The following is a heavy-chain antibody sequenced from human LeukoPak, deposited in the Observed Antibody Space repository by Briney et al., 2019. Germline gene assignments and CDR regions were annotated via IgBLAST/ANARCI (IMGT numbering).Heavy chain of an antibody. Sequence: GGSLRLSCAASGFTFSSYWMSWVRQAPGKGLEWVANIKKDGSEKYYVDSVKGRFTISRDNAKKSLYLQMNSLRAEDTAVYYCARDFSGVTGCTYGRGIDSWGQGTLVTVSS. D-gene: IGHD5-18*01. J-gene: IGHJ4*02. CDR1: GFTFSSYW. CDR2: IKKDGSEK. V-gene: IGHV3-7*01. CDR3: ARDFSGVTGCTYGRGIDS.